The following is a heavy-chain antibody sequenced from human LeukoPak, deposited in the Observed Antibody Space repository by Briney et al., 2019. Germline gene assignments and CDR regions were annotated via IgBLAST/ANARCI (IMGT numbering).Heavy chain of an antibody. CDR3: ARVNCGGDCYSDRGAFDI. CDR1: GGTFSSYT. Sequence: ASVKVSCKASGGTFSSYTITWVRQAPGQGLEWMGGIIPIFGTANYVQKFQGRVTITADESTSTAYMELSSVRSKDTAVYYCARVNCGGDCYSDRGAFDIWGQGTMVTVSS. J-gene: IGHJ3*02. V-gene: IGHV1-69*13. CDR2: IIPIFGTA. D-gene: IGHD2-21*02.